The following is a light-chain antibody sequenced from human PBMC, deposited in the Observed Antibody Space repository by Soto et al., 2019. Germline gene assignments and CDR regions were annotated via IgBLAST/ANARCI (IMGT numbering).Light chain of an antibody. V-gene: IGKV1-39*01. CDR3: QESYTGPAVS. CDR1: QNIDNY. J-gene: IGKJ4*01. CDR2: ATS. Sequence: DIQMTQSPSSLSASLGDRVTITCRASQNIDNYLNWYQHKPEKAPKLLIYATSTLQSGVPSRFSGSGSGTEFTLTISSLQPEDFATYFCQESYTGPAVSFGGGTKVDIK.